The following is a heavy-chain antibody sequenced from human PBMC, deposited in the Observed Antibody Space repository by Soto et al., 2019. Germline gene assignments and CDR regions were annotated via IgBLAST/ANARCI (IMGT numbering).Heavy chain of an antibody. CDR3: AKDAVTYYYDSSGPAGRDY. CDR1: GFTFSSYA. D-gene: IGHD3-22*01. Sequence: EVQLLEPGGGLVQPGGSLRLSCAASGFTFSSYAMSWVRQAPGKGLEWVSAISGSGGSTYYADSVKGRFTISRVNSKNTLYLQMNSLRAEDTAVYYCAKDAVTYYYDSSGPAGRDYWGQGTLVTVSS. J-gene: IGHJ4*02. CDR2: ISGSGGST. V-gene: IGHV3-23*01.